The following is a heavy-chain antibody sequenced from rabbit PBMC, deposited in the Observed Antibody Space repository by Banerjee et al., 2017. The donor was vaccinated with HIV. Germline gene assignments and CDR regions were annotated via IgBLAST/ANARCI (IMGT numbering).Heavy chain of an antibody. D-gene: IGHD6-1*01. CDR1: GFSFSNKYV. CDR3: VRDAGYAAYGYVDLNL. V-gene: IGHV1S45*01. Sequence: QEQLVESGGGLVKPGASLTLSCKASGFSFSNKYVMCWVRQAPGKGLEWIACINTSSGNTVYASWAKGRFTISKTSSTTVTLQMTSLTAADTATYFCVRDAGYAAYGYVDLNLWGPGTLVTVS. CDR2: INTSSGNT. J-gene: IGHJ4*01.